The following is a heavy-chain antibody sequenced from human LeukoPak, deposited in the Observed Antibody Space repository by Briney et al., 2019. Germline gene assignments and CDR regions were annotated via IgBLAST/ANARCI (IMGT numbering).Heavy chain of an antibody. CDR1: GFTVSSNH. D-gene: IGHD3-10*01. V-gene: IGHV3-66*01. J-gene: IGHJ4*02. CDR2: IYSDGGT. CDR3: ARDREVRGFFDD. Sequence: SGGSLRLSCAASGFTVSSNHMSWVRQAPGKGLEWVSFIYSDGGTVYADSVKGRFTISRDNSKNTLYLQMSSLRAEDTAVYYCARDREVRGFFDDWGQGTLVTVSS.